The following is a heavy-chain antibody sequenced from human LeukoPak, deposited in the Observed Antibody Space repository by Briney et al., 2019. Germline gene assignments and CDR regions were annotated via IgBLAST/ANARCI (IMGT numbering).Heavy chain of an antibody. D-gene: IGHD3-22*01. V-gene: IGHV3-23*01. CDR1: GFTFSSYA. Sequence: GGSLRLSCVASGFTFSSYAMSWVRQAPGKGREWVSAISGSGGSTYYADSVKGRFTISRDNSKNTLYLQMNSLRAEDTAVYYCAKDLAMIVVGLGDYWGQGTLVTLSA. CDR3: AKDLAMIVVGLGDY. J-gene: IGHJ4*02. CDR2: ISGSGGST.